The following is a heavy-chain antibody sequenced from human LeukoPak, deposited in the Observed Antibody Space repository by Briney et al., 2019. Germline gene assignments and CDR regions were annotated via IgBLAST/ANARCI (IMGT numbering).Heavy chain of an antibody. CDR2: ISYDGSNK. J-gene: IGHJ4*02. CDR1: GFIFSSYA. Sequence: GRSLRLSCAASGFIFSSYAMHWARQAPGKGLEWVAVISYDGSNKYYADSVKGRLTISRDNSKNTLYLQMNSLRAEDTAVYYCARGWAGSSCDSWGQGTLVTVSS. D-gene: IGHD6-6*01. CDR3: ARGWAGSSCDS. V-gene: IGHV3-30-3*01.